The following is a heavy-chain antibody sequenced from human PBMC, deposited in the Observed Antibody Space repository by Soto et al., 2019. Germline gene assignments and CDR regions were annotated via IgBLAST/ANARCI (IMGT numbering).Heavy chain of an antibody. CDR1: GPSFSTYG. Sequence: VQLLESGGGLEQPGGSLRLSCAASGPSFSTYGMSWVRQAPGKGLEWVSSISGSDGRTYYPDSVKGRFTISRDNSKNTGYLQMNMLGAEDTAVYYCAKGGGGKTYRALDYWGQGTLVTVSS. D-gene: IGHD3-16*01. CDR2: ISGSDGRT. J-gene: IGHJ4*02. V-gene: IGHV3-23*01. CDR3: AKGGGGKTYRALDY.